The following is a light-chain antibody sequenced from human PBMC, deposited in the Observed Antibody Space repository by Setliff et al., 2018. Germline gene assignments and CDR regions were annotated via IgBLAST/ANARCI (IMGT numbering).Light chain of an antibody. CDR1: SSDIGGYNY. CDR2: GVS. CDR3: CSYAGRNTSYL. V-gene: IGLV2-14*03. Sequence: QSALTQPASVSGSPGQSITISCTGPSSDIGGYNYVSWYQQYTGKAPQLIIYGVSKRHSGVSDRFSGSKSGNTASLSISGLQPDDEAQYFCCSYAGRNTSYLFGTGTKVTVL. J-gene: IGLJ1*01.